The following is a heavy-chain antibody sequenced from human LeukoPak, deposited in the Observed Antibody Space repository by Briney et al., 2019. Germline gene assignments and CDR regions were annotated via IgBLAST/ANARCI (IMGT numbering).Heavy chain of an antibody. D-gene: IGHD6-13*01. Sequence: SETLSLTCAVYGGSFSGYYWSWIRQPPGKGLEWIGEINHSGSTNYNPSLKSRVTISVDTSKNQFSLKLSSVTAADTAVYYCARAYSSSWYYASNWFDPWGQGTLVTVSS. J-gene: IGHJ5*02. V-gene: IGHV4-34*01. CDR2: INHSGST. CDR1: GGSFSGYY. CDR3: ARAYSSSWYYASNWFDP.